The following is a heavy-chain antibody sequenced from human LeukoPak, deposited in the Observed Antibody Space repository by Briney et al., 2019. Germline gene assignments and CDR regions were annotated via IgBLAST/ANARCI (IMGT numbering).Heavy chain of an antibody. V-gene: IGHV4-38-2*01. CDR1: GYSISSGYY. CDR2: IYHSGST. D-gene: IGHD3-10*01. CDR3: ARGLSSGSGSYYDDY. J-gene: IGHJ4*02. Sequence: SETLSLTCAVSGYSISSGYYWGWIRQPPGKGLEWIGSIYHSGSTYYNPSLKSRVTISVDTSKNQFSLKLSSVTAADTAVYYCARGLSSGSGSYYDDYWGQGILVTVSS.